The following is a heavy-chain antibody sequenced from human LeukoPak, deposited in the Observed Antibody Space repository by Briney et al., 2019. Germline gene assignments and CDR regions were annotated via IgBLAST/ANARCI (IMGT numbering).Heavy chain of an antibody. Sequence: ASVKVSCKASGYTFTDYYMHWVRQAPGQGLEWMGWINPNSGGTNYAQKFQGRVTMTRDTSISTAYMELSRLRSDDTAVYYCARAGWGIAAAGWYWGQGTLVTVSS. CDR1: GYTFTDYY. CDR2: INPNSGGT. V-gene: IGHV1-2*02. CDR3: ARAGWGIAAAGWY. J-gene: IGHJ4*02. D-gene: IGHD6-13*01.